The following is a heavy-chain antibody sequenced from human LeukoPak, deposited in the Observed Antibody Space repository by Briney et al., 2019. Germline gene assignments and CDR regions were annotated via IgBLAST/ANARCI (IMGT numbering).Heavy chain of an antibody. CDR3: ARHIVAKQWLVRDAFDI. CDR1: GGSISSSNW. J-gene: IGHJ3*02. Sequence: PSETLSLTCAVSGGSISSSNWWSWVRQPPGKGLEWIGEIYHSGSTNYNPSLKSRVTISVDTSKNQFSLKLSSVTAADTAVYYCARHIVAKQWLVRDAFDIWGQGTMVTVSS. V-gene: IGHV4-4*02. D-gene: IGHD6-19*01. CDR2: IYHSGST.